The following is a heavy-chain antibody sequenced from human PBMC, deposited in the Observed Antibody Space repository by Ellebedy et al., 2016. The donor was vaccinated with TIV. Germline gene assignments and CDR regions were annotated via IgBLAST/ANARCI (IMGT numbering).Heavy chain of an antibody. D-gene: IGHD3-10*01. CDR1: GFTFSSYW. J-gene: IGHJ4*02. CDR3: ASTGREQVDY. V-gene: IGHV3-53*01. CDR2: IYSGGST. Sequence: PGGSLRLSCAASGFTFSSYWMSWVRQAPGKGLEWVSVIYSGGSTYYADSVKGRFTISRDNSKDTLYLQMNSLRAEDTAVYYCASTGREQVDYWGQGTLVTVSS.